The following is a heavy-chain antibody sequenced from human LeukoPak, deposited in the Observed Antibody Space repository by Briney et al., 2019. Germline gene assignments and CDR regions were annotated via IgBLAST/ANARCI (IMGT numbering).Heavy chain of an antibody. CDR3: ARIEYSSSDYYYYYMDV. CDR1: EYTFTGYY. D-gene: IGHD6-6*01. CDR2: INPNSGGT. Sequence: EASVKVSCKASEYTFTGYYMHWVRQAPGQGLEWMGRINPNSGGTNYAQKLQGRVTMTTDTSTSTAYMELRSLRSDDTAVYYCARIEYSSSDYYYYYMDVWGKGTTVTVSS. V-gene: IGHV1-2*06. J-gene: IGHJ6*03.